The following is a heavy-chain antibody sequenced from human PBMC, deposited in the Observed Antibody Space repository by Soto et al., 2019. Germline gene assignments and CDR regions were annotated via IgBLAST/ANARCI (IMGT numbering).Heavy chain of an antibody. CDR1: AGSVRSYY. V-gene: IGHV4-4*07. D-gene: IGHD3-10*01. Sequence: RSLTCSVSAGSVRSYYWSWVRQPAGKALEWIGRIYTSGSTDYNPSLKSRVTLSVDTSKNQFSLKVTSVTAADTAVYYCARVGMVGSVLGSWFDPCGQRTRVTVSS. CDR2: IYTSGST. J-gene: IGHJ5*02. CDR3: ARVGMVGSVLGSWFDP.